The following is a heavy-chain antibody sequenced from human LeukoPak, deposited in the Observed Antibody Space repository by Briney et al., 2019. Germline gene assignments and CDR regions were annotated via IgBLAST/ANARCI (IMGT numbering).Heavy chain of an antibody. D-gene: IGHD3-22*01. CDR3: AKGSGEKGDEWLLPYYFDY. J-gene: IGHJ4*02. V-gene: IGHV3-23*01. CDR1: GFPFSSYA. CDR2: ISGSGGST. Sequence: GGSLRLSCAASGFPFSSYAMSWVRQAPGKGLEWVSAISGSGGSTYYADSVKGRFTISRDNSKNTLYLQMNSLRAEDTAVYYCAKGSGEKGDEWLLPYYFDYWGQGTLVTVSS.